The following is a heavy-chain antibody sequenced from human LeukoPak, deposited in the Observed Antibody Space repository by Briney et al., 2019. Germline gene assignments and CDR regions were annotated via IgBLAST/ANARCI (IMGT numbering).Heavy chain of an antibody. CDR1: GYTFTNYY. Sequence: SVKVSCTASGYTFTNYYMHWVRQAPGQGLEWMGGIIPIFGTANYAQKFQGRVTITADESTSTAYMELSSLRSEDTAVYYCARARIAVAGYYFDYWGQGTLVTVSS. V-gene: IGHV1-69*13. D-gene: IGHD6-19*01. CDR2: IIPIFGTA. J-gene: IGHJ4*02. CDR3: ARARIAVAGYYFDY.